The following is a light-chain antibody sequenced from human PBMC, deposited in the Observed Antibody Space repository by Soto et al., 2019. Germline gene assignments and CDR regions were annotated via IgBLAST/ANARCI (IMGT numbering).Light chain of an antibody. CDR3: QQYYDWPSYT. J-gene: IGKJ2*01. CDR2: AAS. Sequence: EILLTQSPATLSVSPGERATLSCRASQSVGINLAWYQQKPGQAPRLLIYAASTGASGIPARFSGSGSGTEFTLPISSLQSEDFAVYFCQQYYDWPSYTFGQGTKVEI. CDR1: QSVGIN. V-gene: IGKV3-15*01.